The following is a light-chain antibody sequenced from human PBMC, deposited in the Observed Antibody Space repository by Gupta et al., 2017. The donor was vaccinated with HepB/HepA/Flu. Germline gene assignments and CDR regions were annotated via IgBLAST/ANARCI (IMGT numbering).Light chain of an antibody. J-gene: IGKJ1*01. CDR3: LQYISYPWT. V-gene: IGKV1-17*01. CDR2: AAS. Sequence: DIQMTQSTSSLSASVGDRVTIPCRASQGISNDLGWYQQKPGKAPKRLIYAASSLESWVPSRFSGGGSGTEFTLTISSLQPEDFAAYYCLQYISYPWTFGQGTKVEI. CDR1: QGISND.